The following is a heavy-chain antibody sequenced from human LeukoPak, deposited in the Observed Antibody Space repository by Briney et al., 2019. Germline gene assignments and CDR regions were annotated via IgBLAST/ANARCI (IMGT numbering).Heavy chain of an antibody. J-gene: IGHJ5*02. CDR3: ARRPRFGRRCYRTHWFDP. CDR2: MNPNSGNT. D-gene: IGHD3/OR15-3a*01. CDR1: GYTFTSYD. Sequence: ASVKVSCKAFGYTFTSYDINWVRQATGQGLEWMGWMNPNSGNTGYAQKFQGRVTITRNTSISTAYMELSSLRSEDTAVYYCARRPRFGRRCYRTHWFDPWGQGTLVTVSS. V-gene: IGHV1-8*03.